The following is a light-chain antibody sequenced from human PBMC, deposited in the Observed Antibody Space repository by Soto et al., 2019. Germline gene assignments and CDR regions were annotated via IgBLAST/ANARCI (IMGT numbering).Light chain of an antibody. V-gene: IGKV1-39*01. J-gene: IGKJ5*01. CDR1: QSISGY. CDR2: AAS. Sequence: DIEMTQSPASLSASVGDRVTITCRASQSISGYLNWYQQKPGKAPKLLIYAASSLQSGVPSRFSGSGSGTDFTLTISSLQPEDFGTYYCEQSYSTPSTFGHGTRLEIK. CDR3: EQSYSTPST.